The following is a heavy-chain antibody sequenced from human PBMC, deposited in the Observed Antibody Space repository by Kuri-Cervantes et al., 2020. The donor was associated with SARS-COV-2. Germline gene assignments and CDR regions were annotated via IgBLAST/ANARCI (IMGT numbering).Heavy chain of an antibody. Sequence: SVKVSCKASGYTFTGYYMHWVRQAPGQGLEWMGRIIPLFGTTNYAQKFQGRVTITADESTSTAYMELRSLRSDDTAVYYCARVREADYDFWSGYAYWYFDLWGRGTLVTVSS. D-gene: IGHD3-3*01. J-gene: IGHJ2*01. CDR2: IIPLFGTT. V-gene: IGHV1-69*13. CDR3: ARVREADYDFWSGYAYWYFDL. CDR1: GYTFTGYY.